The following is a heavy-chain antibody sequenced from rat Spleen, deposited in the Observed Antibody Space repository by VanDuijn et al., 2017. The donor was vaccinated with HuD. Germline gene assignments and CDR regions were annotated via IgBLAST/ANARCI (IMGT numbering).Heavy chain of an antibody. Sequence: EVQLVESGGGLVQPGASLKLSCAASGFTFSNYGMAWVRQAPRKGLEWVAIITYDGSSTYYRDSVKGRVTISTDNAKSTLSLQMDSLRSEDTATYYCATGITTTGDYWGQGVMVTVSS. V-gene: IGHV5-29*01. CDR3: ATGITTTGDY. J-gene: IGHJ2*01. CDR2: ITYDGSST. D-gene: IGHD1-10*01. CDR1: GFTFSNYG.